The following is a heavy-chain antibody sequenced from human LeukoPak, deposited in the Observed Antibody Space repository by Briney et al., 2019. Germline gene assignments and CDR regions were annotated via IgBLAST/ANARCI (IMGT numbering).Heavy chain of an antibody. J-gene: IGHJ6*03. D-gene: IGHD6-13*01. CDR1: GFTFSSYE. V-gene: IGHV3-48*03. Sequence: PGGALRLSCAASGFTFSSYEMNWVRQAPGKGLEWGSYISSSGSTIYYADSVKGRFTISRDNAKNSLYLQMKSLRAEDTAVYYCARAPRYSSTKRYYMDVWGKGTTVTISS. CDR3: ARAPRYSSTKRYYMDV. CDR2: ISSSGSTI.